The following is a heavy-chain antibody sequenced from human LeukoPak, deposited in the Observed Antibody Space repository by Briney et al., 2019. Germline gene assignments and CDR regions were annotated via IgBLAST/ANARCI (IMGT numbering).Heavy chain of an antibody. CDR3: AKALHSSGYAYYFDY. Sequence: GGSLRLSCAASGFTFSSYWMSWVRQAPGKGLEWVANIKQDGSEKYYVDSVKGRFTISRDNAKNSLYLQMNSLRAEDTAVYYCAKALHSSGYAYYFDYWGQGTLVTVSS. V-gene: IGHV3-7*01. CDR2: IKQDGSEK. J-gene: IGHJ4*02. CDR1: GFTFSSYW. D-gene: IGHD3-22*01.